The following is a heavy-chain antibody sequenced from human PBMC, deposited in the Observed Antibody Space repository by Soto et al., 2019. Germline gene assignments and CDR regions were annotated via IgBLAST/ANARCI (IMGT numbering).Heavy chain of an antibody. D-gene: IGHD1-26*01. J-gene: IGHJ2*01. CDR2: VYYTGNI. CDR1: GGSIRGYY. Sequence: SETLSLTCTVSGGSIRGYYWTWTRQPPGKGLEWIGYVYYTGNINYNPALKSRVTISVDMSKNQFSLKLRSVTAADTAVYYCARVGSGTYRWNFDLWGRGTLVTVSS. V-gene: IGHV4-59*01. CDR3: ARVGSGTYRWNFDL.